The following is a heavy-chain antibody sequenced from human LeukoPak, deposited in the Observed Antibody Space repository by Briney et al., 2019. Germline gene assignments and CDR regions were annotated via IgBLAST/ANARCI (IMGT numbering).Heavy chain of an antibody. J-gene: IGHJ4*02. D-gene: IGHD5-18*01. V-gene: IGHV4-4*07. CDR3: ARGGYTYGLDY. Sequence: SETLSLTCTVSGASISSYSWSWIRQPAGKGLEYIGRIYTSGSTNYSPSLKSRVTISVDKSKNQFSLKLNSVTAADTAIYYCARGGYTYGLDYWGQGTLVTVSS. CDR2: IYTSGST. CDR1: GASISSYS.